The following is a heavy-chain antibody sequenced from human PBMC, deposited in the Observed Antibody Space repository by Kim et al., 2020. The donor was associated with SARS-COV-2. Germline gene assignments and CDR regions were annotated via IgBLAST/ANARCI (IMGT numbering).Heavy chain of an antibody. CDR1: GYTFTSYG. CDR3: AREVWWELLGARYYYGMDV. V-gene: IGHV1-18*01. D-gene: IGHD1-26*01. J-gene: IGHJ6*02. Sequence: ASVKVSCKASGYTFTSYGISWVRQAPGQGLEWMGWISAYNGNTNYAQKLQGRVTMTTDTSTSTAYMELRSLRSDDTAVYYCAREVWWELLGARYYYGMDVWGQGTTVTVSS. CDR2: ISAYNGNT.